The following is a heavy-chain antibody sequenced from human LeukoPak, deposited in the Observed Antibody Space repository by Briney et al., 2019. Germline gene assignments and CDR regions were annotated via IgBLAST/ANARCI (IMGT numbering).Heavy chain of an antibody. Sequence: SETLSLTCTVSGGSISSYYWSWIRQPPGKGLEWIGYIYYSGSTNYNPSLKSRVTISVDTSKNQFSLKLSSVTAADTAVYYCARVAGTGAAYFDYWGQGTLVTVSS. CDR1: GGSISSYY. CDR3: ARVAGTGAAYFDY. J-gene: IGHJ4*02. CDR2: IYYSGST. V-gene: IGHV4-59*01. D-gene: IGHD3-10*01.